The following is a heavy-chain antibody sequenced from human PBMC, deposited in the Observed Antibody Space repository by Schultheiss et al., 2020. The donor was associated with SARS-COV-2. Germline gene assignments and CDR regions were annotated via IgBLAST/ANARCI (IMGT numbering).Heavy chain of an antibody. CDR1: GFTFSDYY. D-gene: IGHD6-13*01. J-gene: IGHJ5*02. V-gene: IGHV3-11*06. Sequence: GGSLRLSCAASGFTFSDYYMSWIRQAPGKGLEWVSYISSSSSYTNYADSVKGRFTISRDNAKNSLYLQMNSLRAEDTAVYYCARARRGGYSSSWYNPSYWFDPWGQGTLVTVSS. CDR2: ISSSSSYT. CDR3: ARARRGGYSSSWYNPSYWFDP.